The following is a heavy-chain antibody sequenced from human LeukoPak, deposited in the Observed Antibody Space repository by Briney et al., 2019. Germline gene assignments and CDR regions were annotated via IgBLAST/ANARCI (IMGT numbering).Heavy chain of an antibody. J-gene: IGHJ6*02. V-gene: IGHV1-2*02. CDR1: GYTFTGYY. CDR3: ARVIMVRGAAPYYYGMDV. D-gene: IGHD3-10*01. CDR2: INPNSGGT. Sequence: ASVTVSCTASGYTFTGYYMHWVRQAPGQGLEWMGWINPNSGGTNYAQKFQGRVTMTRDTSISTAYMELSRLRSDDTAVYYCARVIMVRGAAPYYYGMDVWGQGTSVTVSS.